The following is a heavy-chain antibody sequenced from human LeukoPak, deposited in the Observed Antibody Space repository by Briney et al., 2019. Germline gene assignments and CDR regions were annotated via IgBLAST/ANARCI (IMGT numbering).Heavy chain of an antibody. V-gene: IGHV1-2*02. CDR1: GYTFTGYL. Sequence: ASMKVSCKASGYTFTGYLIHWVRQAPGQGLEWMGWIDPNTGGTHYAQEFQDRVTVTSDTAISTAYMELNMLTSDDTAVYFRAREVQGFDTWGQGTLVTVSS. CDR3: AREVQGFDT. D-gene: IGHD1-1*01. J-gene: IGHJ5*02. CDR2: IDPNTGGT.